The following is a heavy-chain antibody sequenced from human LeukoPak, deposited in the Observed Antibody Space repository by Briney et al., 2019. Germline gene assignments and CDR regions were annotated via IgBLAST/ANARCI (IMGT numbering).Heavy chain of an antibody. CDR3: ARDATYYYDSSGQGFDY. V-gene: IGHV4-59*01. J-gene: IGHJ4*02. D-gene: IGHD3-22*01. Sequence: PSETLSLTCTVSGGSISSYYWSWIRQPPGKGLEWIGYIYYSGSTNYNPSLKSRVTISVDTSKNQFSLKLSSVTAADTAVYYCARDATYYYDSSGQGFDYWGQGTLVTVSS. CDR2: IYYSGST. CDR1: GGSISSYY.